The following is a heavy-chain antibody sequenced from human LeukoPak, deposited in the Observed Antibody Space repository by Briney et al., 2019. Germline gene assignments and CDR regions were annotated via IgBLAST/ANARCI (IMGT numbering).Heavy chain of an antibody. CDR2: INPNSGGT. CDR1: GYTFTNFG. Sequence: ASVKVSCKTSGYTFTNFGITWVRQAPGQGLEWMGWINPNSGGTNYAQKFQGRVTMTRDTSISTAYMELSRLRSDDTAVYYCARDRATNWFDPWGKGTMVTVSS. CDR3: ARDRATNWFDP. J-gene: IGHJ5*01. D-gene: IGHD3-10*01. V-gene: IGHV1-2*02.